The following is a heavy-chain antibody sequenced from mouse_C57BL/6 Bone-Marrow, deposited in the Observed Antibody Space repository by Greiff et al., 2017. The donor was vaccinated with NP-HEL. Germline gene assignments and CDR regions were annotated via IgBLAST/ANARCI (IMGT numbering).Heavy chain of an antibody. CDR1: GFNIKNTY. Sequence: VQLQQSVAELVRPGASVKLSCTASGFNIKNTYMHWVKQRPEQGLEWIGRIDPANGNTKYAPKFQGKATITADTSSNTAYLQLISLTSEDTAIYYCASGTTVVEGAWFAYWGQGTLVTVSA. D-gene: IGHD1-1*01. CDR3: ASGTTVVEGAWFAY. J-gene: IGHJ3*01. V-gene: IGHV14-3*01. CDR2: IDPANGNT.